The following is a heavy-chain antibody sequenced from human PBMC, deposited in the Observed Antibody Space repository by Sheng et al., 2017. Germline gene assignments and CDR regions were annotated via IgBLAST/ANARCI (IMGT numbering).Heavy chain of an antibody. D-gene: IGHD3-9*01. CDR3: TTEAYDILTGYYWDGTWFDP. V-gene: IGHV3-15*01. J-gene: IGHJ5*02. CDR2: IKSKTDGGTT. CDR1: GFTFSNAW. Sequence: EVQLVESGGGLVKPGGSLRLSCAASGFTFSNAWMSWVRQAPGKGLEWVGRIKSKTDGGTTDYAAPVKGRFTISRDDSKNTLYLQMNSLKTEDTAVYYCTTEAYDILTGYYWDGTWFDPWGQGTLVTVSS.